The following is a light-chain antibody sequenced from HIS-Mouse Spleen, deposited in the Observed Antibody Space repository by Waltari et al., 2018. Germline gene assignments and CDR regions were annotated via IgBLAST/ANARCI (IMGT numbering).Light chain of an antibody. J-gene: IGKJ5*01. Sequence: DIQMTQSPSSLSASVGDRVTITCRASQGISNYLAWYQQKPGKVPKLLIYAASTLQSGVPSRFSGSGSGTDFTLTISSLQPEDVGTYYCQKYNSAPLITFGQGTRLEIK. V-gene: IGKV1-27*01. CDR1: QGISNY. CDR2: AAS. CDR3: QKYNSAPLIT.